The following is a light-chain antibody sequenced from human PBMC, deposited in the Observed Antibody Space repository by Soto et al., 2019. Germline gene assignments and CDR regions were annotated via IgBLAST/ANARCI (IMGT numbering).Light chain of an antibody. CDR1: AGDVGSYNL. Sequence: QSVLTQPASVSGSPGQSITISCTGTAGDVGSYNLVSWYQQRPGKAPKLLIYEATKRPLGLSNRFSGSRSGNTASLTISGLQAEDEADYYCSSYASYILSYAFGFGTKVTV. V-gene: IGLV2-23*01. J-gene: IGLJ1*01. CDR3: SSYASYILSYA. CDR2: EAT.